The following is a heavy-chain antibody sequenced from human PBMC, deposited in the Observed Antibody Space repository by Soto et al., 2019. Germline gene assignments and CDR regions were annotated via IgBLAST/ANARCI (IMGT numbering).Heavy chain of an antibody. CDR3: VGGYYFDY. CDR2: ISGSSSTI. Sequence: PGGSLRLSCAASGFILSSYSMNWVRQAPGKGLEWFSYISGSSSTIDYADSVKGRFTISRDNAKNSLYLQMDSLRTEDTAVYYCVGGYYFDYWGQGALVTVSS. J-gene: IGHJ4*02. CDR1: GFILSSYS. V-gene: IGHV3-48*01.